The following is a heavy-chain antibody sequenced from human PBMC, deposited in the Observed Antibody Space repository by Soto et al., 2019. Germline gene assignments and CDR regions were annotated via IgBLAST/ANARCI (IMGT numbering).Heavy chain of an antibody. V-gene: IGHV4-34*01. CDR1: GGSFSGYH. D-gene: IGHD6-6*01. CDR3: ARVGSSGHYYYYGMDV. Sequence: PSETLSLTCAVYGGSFSGYHWTWIRQPPGKGLEWIGEIYHSGSTNYNPSLKSRVTISVDKSKNQFSLKLSSVTAADTAVYYCARVGSSGHYYYYGMDVWGQGTTVTVSS. CDR2: IYHSGST. J-gene: IGHJ6*02.